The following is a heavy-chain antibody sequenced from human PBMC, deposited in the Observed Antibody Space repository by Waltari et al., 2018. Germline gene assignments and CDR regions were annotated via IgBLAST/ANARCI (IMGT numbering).Heavy chain of an antibody. J-gene: IGHJ3*02. CDR2: ISYDGSNK. CDR1: GFTFSSYA. Sequence: QVQLVESGGGVVQPGRSLRLSCAASGFTFSSYAMHWVRQAPGKGLEWVAVISYDGSNKYYADSVKGRFTISRDNSKNTLYLQMNSLRAEDTAVYYCARSASTIFGPYDAFDIWGQGTMVTVSS. CDR3: ARSASTIFGPYDAFDI. D-gene: IGHD3-3*01. V-gene: IGHV3-30-3*01.